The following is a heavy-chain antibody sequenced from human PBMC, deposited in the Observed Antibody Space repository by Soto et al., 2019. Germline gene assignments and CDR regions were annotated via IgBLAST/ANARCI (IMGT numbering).Heavy chain of an antibody. Sequence: EVQLAESGGGLVQPGGSLRLSCAASGLTFSDHYMDWVRQAPGKGLEWVGRSRDKVHSHTTEYAASVKGRFTISRGDSENSLYLQMNSLKTEDTAVYYCARGVVSTGYFDYWGQGTLVTVSS. CDR2: SRDKVHSHTT. CDR1: GLTFSDHY. CDR3: ARGVVSTGYFDY. D-gene: IGHD5-12*01. J-gene: IGHJ4*02. V-gene: IGHV3-72*01.